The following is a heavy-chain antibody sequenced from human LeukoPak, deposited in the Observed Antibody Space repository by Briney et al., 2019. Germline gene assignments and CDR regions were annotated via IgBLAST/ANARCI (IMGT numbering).Heavy chain of an antibody. V-gene: IGHV4-34*01. CDR1: GGSFSGYY. CDR2: INHSGST. CDR3: ARRARMARRPNYYYYMVV. J-gene: IGHJ6*03. D-gene: IGHD5-24*01. Sequence: SDTLSLTCAVYGGSFSGYYWSWIRQPPRKGLQWIGEINHSGSTNYNPSLKSRVTISVDTSKNQFSLKLSSVTAADTAVYYCARRARMARRPNYYYYMVVWGKGTTVTVSS.